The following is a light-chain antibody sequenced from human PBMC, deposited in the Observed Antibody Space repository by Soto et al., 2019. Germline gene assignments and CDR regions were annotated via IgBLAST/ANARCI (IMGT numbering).Light chain of an antibody. V-gene: IGLV2-8*01. J-gene: IGLJ1*01. Sequence: LTQPPSASGSPGQSVTISCTGTSSDVGGYNYVSWYQHHPGKAPKLMIYEVTRRPSGVPDRFSGSKSGNTASLTVSGLLPEDEADHYCASYAGGNQVFGTGTKVTVL. CDR3: ASYAGGNQV. CDR2: EVT. CDR1: SSDVGGYNY.